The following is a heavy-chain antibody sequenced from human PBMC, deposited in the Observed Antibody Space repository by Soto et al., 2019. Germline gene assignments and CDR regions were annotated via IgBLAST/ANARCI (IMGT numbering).Heavy chain of an antibody. J-gene: IGHJ4*02. CDR2: ISAYNGNT. CDR3: ARMSSSSPKPPNFDY. D-gene: IGHD6-6*01. CDR1: GYTFTSYG. Sequence: QVQLVQSGAEVKKPGASVKVSCKASGYTFTSYGISWVRQAPGHGLEWMGWISAYNGNTNYAQKLQGRVTMTTDTSTSTAYMELRSLRSHDTAVYYCARMSSSSPKPPNFDYWGQGTLVTVSS. V-gene: IGHV1-18*01.